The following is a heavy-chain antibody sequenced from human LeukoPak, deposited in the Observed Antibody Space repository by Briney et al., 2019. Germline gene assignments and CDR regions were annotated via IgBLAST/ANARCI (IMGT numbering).Heavy chain of an antibody. CDR1: GFTFSSYA. J-gene: IGHJ4*02. CDR3: AKDCYYDSSGYSDY. CDR2: ISGSGGST. D-gene: IGHD3-22*01. Sequence: GGSLRLSCAASGFTFSSYAMSWVRQAPGKGLEWVSAISGSGGSTYYADSVKGRFTISRDNSKNTLYLQMNSLRAEDTAVYYCAKDCYYDSSGYSDYWGQGTLVTVSS. V-gene: IGHV3-23*01.